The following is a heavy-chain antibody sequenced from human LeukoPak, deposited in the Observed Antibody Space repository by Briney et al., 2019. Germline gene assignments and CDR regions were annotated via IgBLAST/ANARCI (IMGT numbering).Heavy chain of an antibody. Sequence: PGGSLRLSCAASGFTFSNYGMHWVRQAPGKGLEWLAVIWHDGSNKYYADSVKGRFTISRDNSKNTLHLQMNSLRAEDTALYYCANNFDYWGQGTLVTVSS. CDR1: GFTFSNYG. V-gene: IGHV3-33*03. CDR2: IWHDGSNK. J-gene: IGHJ4*02. CDR3: ANNFDY.